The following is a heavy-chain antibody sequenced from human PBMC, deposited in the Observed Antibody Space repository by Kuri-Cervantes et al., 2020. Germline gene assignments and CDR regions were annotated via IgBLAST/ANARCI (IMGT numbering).Heavy chain of an antibody. CDR1: GFTFSDYY. Sequence: GESLKISCAASGFTFSDYYMSWIRQAPGKGLEWVSYISSSGSTIYYADSVKGRFTISRDNAKNSLYLQMNSLRAEDTAVYYCARAITRNDVFDIWGQGTMVTVSS. V-gene: IGHV3-11*01. J-gene: IGHJ3*02. CDR3: ARAITRNDVFDI. CDR2: ISSSGSTI.